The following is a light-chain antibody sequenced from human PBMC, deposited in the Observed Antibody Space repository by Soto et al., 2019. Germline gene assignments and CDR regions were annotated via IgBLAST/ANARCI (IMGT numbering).Light chain of an antibody. J-gene: IGLJ1*01. CDR2: EVN. CDR3: SSYTITSSPV. V-gene: IGLV2-8*01. CDR1: SSDVGGYNY. Sequence: QSVLTQPPSASGSPGQSVAISCTGTSSDVGGYNYVSWYQQHPGKAPKLMIYEVNKRPSGVPDRFSGSKSGNTASLTVSGLQAEDEADYYCSSYTITSSPVFGPGTKVTVL.